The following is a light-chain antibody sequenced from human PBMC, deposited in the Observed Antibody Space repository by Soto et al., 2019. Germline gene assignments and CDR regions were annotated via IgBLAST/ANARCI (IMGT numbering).Light chain of an antibody. CDR2: RAS. Sequence: DIQMTQFPSTLSASVGDRVTITCRASQSVDTWLAWYQQKPGKAPRLLIYRASSLESGVPSRFSGSGSGTEFTLTSRSLQPDDFATYYCQQYTNYPRTFGQGTKVEVK. CDR3: QQYTNYPRT. V-gene: IGKV1-5*03. CDR1: QSVDTW. J-gene: IGKJ1*01.